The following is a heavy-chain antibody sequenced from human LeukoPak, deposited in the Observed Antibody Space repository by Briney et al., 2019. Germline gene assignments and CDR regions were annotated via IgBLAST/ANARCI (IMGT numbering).Heavy chain of an antibody. CDR1: GYTLTELS. CDR3: ATGRDCSSTSCYDYYFDY. D-gene: IGHD2-2*01. J-gene: IGHJ4*02. Sequence: ASVKVSCKVSGYTLTELSMHWVRQAPGKGLEWMGGFDPEDGETIYAQKFQGRVTMTEDTSTDTAYMELSSLRSEDTAVYYCATGRDCSSTSCYDYYFDYWGRGTLVTVSS. CDR2: FDPEDGET. V-gene: IGHV1-24*01.